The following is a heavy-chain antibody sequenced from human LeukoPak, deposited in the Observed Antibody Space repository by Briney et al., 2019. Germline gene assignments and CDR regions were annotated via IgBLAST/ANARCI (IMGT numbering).Heavy chain of an antibody. Sequence: GGSLRLSCAASGFTFSSYAMSWVRQAPGKGLEWVSAISGSGGSTYYADSVKGRFTISRDNSKNTLYLQMNSLRAEDTAVYYCAEDIFSGSYSAYYYYGMDVWGQGTTVTVSS. CDR2: ISGSGGST. CDR1: GFTFSSYA. CDR3: AEDIFSGSYSAYYYYGMDV. D-gene: IGHD1-26*01. J-gene: IGHJ6*02. V-gene: IGHV3-23*01.